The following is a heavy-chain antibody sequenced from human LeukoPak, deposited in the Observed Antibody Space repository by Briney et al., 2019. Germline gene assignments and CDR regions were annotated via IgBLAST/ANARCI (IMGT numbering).Heavy chain of an antibody. D-gene: IGHD2-21*02. J-gene: IGHJ6*02. Sequence: GASVKVSCKASGYTFTTYGITWVRQAPGQGLEWMGWISAYNGNTKYAQNLQGRVTMTRDTSTSTVYMELSSLRSEDTAVYYCARRSGDYFHGMDVWGQGTTVTVSS. V-gene: IGHV1-18*01. CDR3: ARRSGDYFHGMDV. CDR1: GYTFTTYG. CDR2: ISAYNGNT.